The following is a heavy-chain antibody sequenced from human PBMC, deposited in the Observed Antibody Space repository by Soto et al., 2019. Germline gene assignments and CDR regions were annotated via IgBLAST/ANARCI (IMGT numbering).Heavy chain of an antibody. Sequence: QLQLQESGSGLVKPSQTLSLTCVVSGDSISSGGYSWNWIRQPPGKGLEWIGHTYHSGGALYNPSLDSRVTISVDKSKNHFSLRLTSVTAAYTAVFYCARDSRSGYYFDNWGQGTLVTVSS. CDR2: TYHSGGA. CDR3: ARDSRSGYYFDN. D-gene: IGHD3-22*01. CDR1: GDSISSGGYS. J-gene: IGHJ4*02. V-gene: IGHV4-30-2*01.